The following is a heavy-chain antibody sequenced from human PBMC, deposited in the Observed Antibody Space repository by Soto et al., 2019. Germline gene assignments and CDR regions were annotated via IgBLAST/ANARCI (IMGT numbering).Heavy chain of an antibody. J-gene: IGHJ4*02. D-gene: IGHD3-3*01. CDR1: GGSINSGGYY. CDR3: AGGFWSGYYHFDY. V-gene: IGHV4-61*08. Sequence: SETLSLTCTVSGGSINSGGYYWNWIRQHPGEGLEWIGYIYYSGTTTYSPSLKSRVTISVDTSKNQFSLKLSSVTAADKAVYYCAGGFWSGYYHFDYWGQGTLVTVSS. CDR2: IYYSGTT.